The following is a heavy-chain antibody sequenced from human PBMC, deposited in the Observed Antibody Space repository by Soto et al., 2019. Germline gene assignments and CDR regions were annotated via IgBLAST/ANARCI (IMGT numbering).Heavy chain of an antibody. J-gene: IGHJ4*02. Sequence: QLQLQESGPGLVKPSETLSLTCTVSGGSISSSSYYWRWIRQPPGKGLEWIGSIYYSGSTYYNPSLKSRVTISVDTSKNQFSLKLSSVTAADTAVYYCARLDVVVPAAIHYWGQGTLVTVSS. V-gene: IGHV4-39*01. D-gene: IGHD2-2*01. CDR2: IYYSGST. CDR1: GGSISSSSYY. CDR3: ARLDVVVPAAIHY.